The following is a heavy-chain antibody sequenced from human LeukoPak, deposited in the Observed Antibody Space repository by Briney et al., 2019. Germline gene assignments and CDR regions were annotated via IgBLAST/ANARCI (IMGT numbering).Heavy chain of an antibody. J-gene: IGHJ4*02. D-gene: IGHD3-22*01. CDR2: MNPNSGNT. CDR1: GYTFTSYD. Sequence: GASVKVSCKASGYTFTSYDINWVRQATGQGLEWMGWMNPNSGNTGYAQKFQGRVTMTEDTSTDTAYMELSSLRSEDTAVYYCATHGSSYYDSSGYYYFDYWGQGTLVTVSS. V-gene: IGHV1-8*01. CDR3: ATHGSSYYDSSGYYYFDY.